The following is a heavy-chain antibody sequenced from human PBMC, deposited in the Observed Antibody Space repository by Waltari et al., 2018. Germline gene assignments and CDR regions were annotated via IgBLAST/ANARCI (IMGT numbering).Heavy chain of an antibody. V-gene: IGHV4-39*01. J-gene: IGHJ5*02. CDR3: AKQVPAGGSGSYYNTGWFDP. D-gene: IGHD3-10*01. CDR2: VYPSGAT. CDR1: GGSISSTNY. Sequence: QLQLQVSGPGLVKPSETLSLTCTVSGGSISSTNYWGWIRQPPGKGLEWIGSVYPSGATDEKASLKSRVTISVDTSRNEFSLRLTSVTAADTALYYCAKQVPAGGSGSYYNTGWFDPWGQGTLVTVSA.